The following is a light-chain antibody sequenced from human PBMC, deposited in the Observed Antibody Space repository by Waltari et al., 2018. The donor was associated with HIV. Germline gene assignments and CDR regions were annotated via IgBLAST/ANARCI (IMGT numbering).Light chain of an antibody. CDR2: EVS. J-gene: IGLJ2*01. V-gene: IGLV2-23*02. Sequence: QSALTQPASVYGSHGQSMTISCTGTSSDIGSYNRVTGYQQHPGKAPKLMIYEVSKRPSWVSHLFSGSNSGNTASLTISGLQAEDEADYSCCSYAGTSTVVFGGGTKLTVL. CDR1: SSDIGSYNR. CDR3: CSYAGTSTVV.